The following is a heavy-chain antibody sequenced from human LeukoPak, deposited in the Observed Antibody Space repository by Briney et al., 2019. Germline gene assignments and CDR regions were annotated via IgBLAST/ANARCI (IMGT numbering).Heavy chain of an antibody. CDR3: ARAVVRGVIDY. V-gene: IGHV4-39*01. CDR1: GGSISSSSYY. CDR2: IYYSGST. D-gene: IGHD3-10*01. Sequence: SETLSLTCTVSGGSISSSSYYWGWIRQPPGKGLEWIGSIYYSGSTYYNPSLKSRVTISVDTSKNQFSLKLSSVTAADTAVYYCARAVVRGVIDYWGQGTLVTVSS. J-gene: IGHJ4*02.